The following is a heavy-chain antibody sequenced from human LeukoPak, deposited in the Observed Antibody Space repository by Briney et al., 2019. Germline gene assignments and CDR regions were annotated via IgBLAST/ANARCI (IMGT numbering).Heavy chain of an antibody. V-gene: IGHV4-31*03. J-gene: IGHJ6*02. D-gene: IGHD2-15*01. CDR2: IYNSGST. CDR3: ARGPREADPGILGYSYYYYGMDV. CDR1: GGSISSGGYY. Sequence: SETLSLTCTVSGGSISSGGYYWNWIRQHPGKGLEWIGYIYNSGSTYYNPSLKSRSTISVDTSKNQFSLKLSSVTAADTAVYYCARGPREADPGILGYSYYYYGMDVWGQGTTVTVSS.